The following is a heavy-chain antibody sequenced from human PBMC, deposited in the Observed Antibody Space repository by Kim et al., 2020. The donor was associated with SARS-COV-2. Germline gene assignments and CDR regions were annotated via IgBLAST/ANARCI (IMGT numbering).Heavy chain of an antibody. CDR3: AKDPRSGRVVVITGGMDV. D-gene: IGHD3-22*01. CDR1: GFTFSSYA. V-gene: IGHV3-23*01. Sequence: GGSLRLSCAASGFTFSSYAMSWVRQAPGKGLEWVSAISGSGGSTYYADSVKGRFTISRDNSKNTLYLQMNSLRAEDTAVYYCAKDPRSGRVVVITGGMDVWGQGTTVTVSS. CDR2: ISGSGGST. J-gene: IGHJ6*02.